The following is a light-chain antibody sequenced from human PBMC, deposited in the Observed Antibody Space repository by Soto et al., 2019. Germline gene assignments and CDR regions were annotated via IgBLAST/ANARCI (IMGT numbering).Light chain of an antibody. J-gene: IGLJ2*01. CDR2: EVS. CDR1: SSDVGGYNY. V-gene: IGLV2-14*01. Sequence: QSVLTQPASVSGSPGQSITISCTGNSSDVGGYNYVSWYQQHPGKAPKLMIYEVSNRPSGVSNRFSGSKSGNTASLTISGLQAEDEADYYCSSYTSSSTSVVFGGGTQLTVL. CDR3: SSYTSSSTSVV.